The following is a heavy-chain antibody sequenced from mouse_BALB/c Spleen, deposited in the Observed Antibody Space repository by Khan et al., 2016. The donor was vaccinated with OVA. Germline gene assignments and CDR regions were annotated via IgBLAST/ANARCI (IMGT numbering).Heavy chain of an antibody. CDR2: IYPGNGDT. V-gene: IGHV1-12*01. J-gene: IGHJ4*01. D-gene: IGHD2-1*01. CDR3: ARIYYDNPFYAMDY. Sequence: QVQLQQPGAELVKPGASVKMSCKASGYTFTSYNMHWVKQTPGQGLEWIGAIYPGNGDTSYNQKFKGKATLTADKSSSIAYMQLSSLTSEDSAVYYCARIYYDNPFYAMDYWGKGTSVTVSS. CDR1: GYTFTSYN.